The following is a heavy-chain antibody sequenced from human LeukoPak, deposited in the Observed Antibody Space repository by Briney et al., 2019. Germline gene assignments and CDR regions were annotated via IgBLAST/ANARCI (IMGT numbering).Heavy chain of an antibody. V-gene: IGHV4-39*01. CDR1: GGSISSSSYY. CDR3: ARLGDSSSSWAYLDY. D-gene: IGHD6-13*01. CDR2: IYYSGST. J-gene: IGHJ4*02. Sequence: PSETLSLTCTVSGGSISSSSYYWGWIRQPPGKGLEWIGSIYYSGSTYYNPSLKSRVTISVDTSKNQFSLKLSSVTAADTAVYYCARLGDSSSSWAYLDYWGQGTLVTVSS.